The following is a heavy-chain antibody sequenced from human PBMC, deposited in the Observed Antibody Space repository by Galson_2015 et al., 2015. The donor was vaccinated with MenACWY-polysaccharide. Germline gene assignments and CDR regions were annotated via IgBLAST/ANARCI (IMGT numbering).Heavy chain of an antibody. Sequence: SLRLSCAASGFSFSADWMNWVRQIPGKGLEWVANIRPDGGEMFYVDSVKGRFTISRDNAKNSLYLQMNNLRAEDTAVYYCARTIQWLVHFDLWGQGTLVTVSP. J-gene: IGHJ4*02. CDR2: IRPDGGEM. CDR1: GFSFSADW. V-gene: IGHV3-7*01. D-gene: IGHD6-19*01. CDR3: ARTIQWLVHFDL.